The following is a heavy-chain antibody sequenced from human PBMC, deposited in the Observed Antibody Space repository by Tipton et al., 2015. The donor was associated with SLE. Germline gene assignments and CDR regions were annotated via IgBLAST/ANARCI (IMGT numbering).Heavy chain of an antibody. Sequence: SGAEVKKPGSSVKVSCKASGGTFSSYAMHWVRQAPGKGLEYVSAISSNGGSTYYADSVKGRFTISRDNSKNTLYLQMSSLRAEDTAVYYCVKDRLYCSGGSCQGYFDYWGQGTLVTVSS. V-gene: IGHV3-64D*06. J-gene: IGHJ4*02. CDR1: GGTFSSYA. CDR3: VKDRLYCSGGSCQGYFDY. D-gene: IGHD2-15*01. CDR2: ISSNGGST.